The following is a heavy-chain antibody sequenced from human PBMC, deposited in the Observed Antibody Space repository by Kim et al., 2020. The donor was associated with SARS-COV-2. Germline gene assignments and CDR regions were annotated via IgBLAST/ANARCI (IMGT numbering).Heavy chain of an antibody. D-gene: IGHD4-17*01. CDR3: ARETSAVTTEIDY. J-gene: IGHJ4*02. Sequence: YADSVKGRFTISRDNSKNTLYLQMNSLRAEDTAVYYCARETSAVTTEIDYWGQGTLVTVSS. V-gene: IGHV3-30*01.